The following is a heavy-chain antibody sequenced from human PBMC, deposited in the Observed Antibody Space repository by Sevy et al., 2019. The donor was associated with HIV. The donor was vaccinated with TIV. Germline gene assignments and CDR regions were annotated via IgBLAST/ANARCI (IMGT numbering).Heavy chain of an antibody. Sequence: GGSLRLSCAASGFTFSSYGMHWVRQAPGKGLEWVAFIRYDGSNKYYADSVKGRFTISRDNSKNTLYLQMNSLRAEDTAVYYCAKESVLRFLEWTNSYGMDVWGQGTTVTVSS. CDR2: IRYDGSNK. D-gene: IGHD3-3*01. J-gene: IGHJ6*02. CDR1: GFTFSSYG. V-gene: IGHV3-30*02. CDR3: AKESVLRFLEWTNSYGMDV.